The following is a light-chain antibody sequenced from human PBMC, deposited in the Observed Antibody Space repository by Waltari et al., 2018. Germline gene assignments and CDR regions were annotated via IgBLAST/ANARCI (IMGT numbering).Light chain of an antibody. CDR3: SAWGSNIRAWV. Sequence: QAGLAQPPSASKGLRHTATFTCPRHSNTVGYKGAAWLQQNQGRPPKLLSDRNNNQPSGISERFCAYMAGNTASLTSTGLEAEDEADYYCSAWGSNIRAWVFGGGTKVTVL. V-gene: IGLV10-54*04. CDR2: RNN. CDR1: SNTVGYKG. J-gene: IGLJ3*02.